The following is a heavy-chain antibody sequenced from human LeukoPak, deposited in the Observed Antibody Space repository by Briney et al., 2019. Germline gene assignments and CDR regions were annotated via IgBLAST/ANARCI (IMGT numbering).Heavy chain of an antibody. CDR1: GYTFTSYG. CDR2: IGAYNGNT. D-gene: IGHD3-10*01. V-gene: IGHV1-18*01. CDR3: ARVMTRGPHNWFDP. Sequence: GASVKVSCKSSGYTFTSYGISWVRQAPGQGLEWMGWIGAYNGNTNCAQSLQGRVTMTTDTSTSTVYMELRSLRSDDTAVYYCARVMTRGPHNWFDPWGQGTLVTVSS. J-gene: IGHJ5*02.